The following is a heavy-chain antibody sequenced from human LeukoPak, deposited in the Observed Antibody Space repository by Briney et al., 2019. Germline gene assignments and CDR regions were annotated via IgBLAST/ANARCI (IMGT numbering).Heavy chain of an antibody. CDR1: XXXXSSYA. Sequence: GRSLRLSCAASXXXXSSYAMDWVRQXXXXXXEWVAVISYDGSNRYYADSVKGRFTISRDNSKNTLYLQMNSLRAEDTAVYYCARDGNYYDGYFDYWGQGTLVTVSS. D-gene: IGHD3-22*01. CDR2: ISYDGSNR. CDR3: ARDGNYYDGYFDY. V-gene: IGHV3-30-3*01. J-gene: IGHJ4*02.